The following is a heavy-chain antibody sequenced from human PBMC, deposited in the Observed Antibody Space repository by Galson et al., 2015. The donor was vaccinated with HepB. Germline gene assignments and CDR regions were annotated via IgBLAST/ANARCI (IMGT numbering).Heavy chain of an antibody. J-gene: IGHJ4*02. V-gene: IGHV3-48*03. CDR3: AREAPGSFDY. D-gene: IGHD1-26*01. Sequence: SLRLSCAASGFTFRSYEMNWVRQAPGKGLEWVSYISSSDRTKYYADSVKGRFTISRDNAKKSLYLRMNSLRAEDTAIYYCAREAPGSFDYWGQGTLVTVSS. CDR2: ISSSDRTK. CDR1: GFTFRSYE.